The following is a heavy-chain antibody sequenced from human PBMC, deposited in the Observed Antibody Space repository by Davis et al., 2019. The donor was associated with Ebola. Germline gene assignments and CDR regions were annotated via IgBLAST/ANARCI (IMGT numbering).Heavy chain of an antibody. Sequence: GESLKISCAASGFTFSSYSMNWVRQAPGKGLEWVSYISSSSSTIYYADSVKGRFTISRDNAKNSLYLQMNSLRDEDTAVYYCAKGGGDYDDSQYYFDYWGQGTLVTVSS. J-gene: IGHJ4*02. CDR3: AKGGGDYDDSQYYFDY. CDR2: ISSSSSTI. CDR1: GFTFSSYS. V-gene: IGHV3-48*02. D-gene: IGHD4-17*01.